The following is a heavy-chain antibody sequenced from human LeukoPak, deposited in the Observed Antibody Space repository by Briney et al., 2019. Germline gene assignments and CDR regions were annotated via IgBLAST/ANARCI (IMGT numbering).Heavy chain of an antibody. CDR2: ISYDGSNK. J-gene: IGHJ6*03. Sequence: GGSLRLSCAASGFTFSSYAMHWVRQAPGKGLEWVAVISYDGSNKYYADSVKGRFTISRDNSKNTLYLQMNSLRAEDTAVYYCAKDKGQLRDYYYMDVWGKGTTVTVSS. D-gene: IGHD1-1*01. CDR1: GFTFSSYA. CDR3: AKDKGQLRDYYYMDV. V-gene: IGHV3-30*04.